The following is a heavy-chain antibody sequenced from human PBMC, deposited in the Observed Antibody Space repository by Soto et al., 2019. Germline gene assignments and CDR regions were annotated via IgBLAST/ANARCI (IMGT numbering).Heavy chain of an antibody. CDR3: ARVRERLRLGELSALTFDY. J-gene: IGHJ4*02. CDR1: GGTFSSYA. V-gene: IGHV1-69*13. CDR2: IIPIFGTA. Sequence: GASVKVSCKASGGTFSSYAISWVRQAPGQGLEWMGGIIPIFGTANYAQKFQGRVTITADESTSTAYMELSSLRSEDTAVYYCARVRERLRLGELSALTFDYWGQGTLVTVSS. D-gene: IGHD3-16*02.